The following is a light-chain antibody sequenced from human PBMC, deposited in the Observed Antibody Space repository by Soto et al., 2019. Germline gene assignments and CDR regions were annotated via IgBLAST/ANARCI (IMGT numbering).Light chain of an antibody. J-gene: IGKJ1*01. Sequence: DIQMTKFPSTLYESVGETVNITCRASRSDSTWLAWYQQIPGGAPKLLIYKASILESGVPSRFSGSGSGTEFTLTITSLQPEDFATYYCQQYDMFGPGTKVDI. CDR1: RSDSTW. CDR3: QQYDM. CDR2: KAS. V-gene: IGKV1-5*03.